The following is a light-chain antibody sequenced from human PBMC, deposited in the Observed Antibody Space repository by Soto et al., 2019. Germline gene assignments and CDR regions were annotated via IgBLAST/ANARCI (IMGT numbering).Light chain of an antibody. CDR3: QQRSNWHPVIT. CDR2: DAS. CDR1: QSFSSY. Sequence: EIVLTQSPATLSLSPGERATLSCRARQSFSSYFAWYQQKPGQAPRLLIYDASKRATGIPARFSGRGSGTDFTLTISSREPEDFAVYYCQQRSNWHPVITFGQGTRLEIK. J-gene: IGKJ5*01. V-gene: IGKV3-11*01.